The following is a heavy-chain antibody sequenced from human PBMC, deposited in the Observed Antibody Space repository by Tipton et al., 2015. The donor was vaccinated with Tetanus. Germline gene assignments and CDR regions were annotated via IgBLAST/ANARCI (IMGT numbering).Heavy chain of an antibody. CDR2: TYGDGGT. CDR1: GFSVSRKY. D-gene: IGHD3-16*02. J-gene: IGHJ4*02. V-gene: IGHV3-53*01. Sequence: GSLRLSCAASGFSVSRKYMTWVRQAPGKGLEWVSLTYGDGGTYYADSVKGRFTISRDNSKNTLYLQMSNLRAEDTAVYYCARDYPDFDYWGQGTLVTVSS. CDR3: ARDYPDFDY.